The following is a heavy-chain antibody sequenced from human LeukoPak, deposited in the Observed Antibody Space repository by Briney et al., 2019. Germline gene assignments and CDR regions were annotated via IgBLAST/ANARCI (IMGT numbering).Heavy chain of an antibody. Sequence: PGGSLRLSCAASGFTFSSYGMSWVRQAPGKGLEWVSAISGSGGSTYYADSVKGRFTISRDNSKNTLYLRMTSLRAEDTAVYYCAKDNDYVWGSYRYGHYFDYWGQGTLVTVSS. D-gene: IGHD3-16*02. CDR3: AKDNDYVWGSYRYGHYFDY. J-gene: IGHJ4*02. CDR1: GFTFSSYG. V-gene: IGHV3-23*01. CDR2: ISGSGGST.